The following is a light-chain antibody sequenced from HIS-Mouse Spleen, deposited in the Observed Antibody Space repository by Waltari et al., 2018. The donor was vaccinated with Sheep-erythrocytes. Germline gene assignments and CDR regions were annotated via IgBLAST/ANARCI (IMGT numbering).Light chain of an antibody. CDR1: SSDVGGYNY. V-gene: IGLV2-8*01. J-gene: IGLJ2*01. CDR3: SSYAGSNNFVV. CDR2: EVS. Sequence: QSALTQPPSASGSPGQSVTISCTGTSSDVGGYNYVSWYQQHPGKAPKLMIYEVSKRPAGVPDRFSVSKSGNTASLNVSGLQAEDEADYYCSSYAGSNNFVVFGGGTKLTVL.